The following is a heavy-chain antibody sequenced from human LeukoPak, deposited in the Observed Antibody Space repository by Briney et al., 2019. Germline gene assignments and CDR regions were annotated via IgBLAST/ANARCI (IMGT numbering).Heavy chain of an antibody. CDR3: AKDQGRVVVNPHDY. CDR1: GFTFSSYW. Sequence: GGSLRLSCAASGFTFSSYWMSWVRQAPGKGLEWVSSISSSSSYIYYADSVKGRFTISRDNAKNSLYLQMNSLRAEDTALYYCAKDQGRVVVNPHDYWGQGTLVTVSS. J-gene: IGHJ4*02. CDR2: ISSSSSYI. D-gene: IGHD3-22*01. V-gene: IGHV3-21*04.